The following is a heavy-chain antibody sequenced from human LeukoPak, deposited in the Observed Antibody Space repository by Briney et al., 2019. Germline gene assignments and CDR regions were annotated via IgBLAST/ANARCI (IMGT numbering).Heavy chain of an antibody. Sequence: PGGSLRLSCAASGFTLSSYWMSWVRQAPGKGLEWVANIKKDGSEKYYMDSVRGRFIISRDNAKNSLYLQMNSLRAEDTAVYYCASRGYYYGSGSYYNSYYFDFWGQGTLVTVSS. CDR1: GFTLSSYW. V-gene: IGHV3-7*03. D-gene: IGHD3-10*01. CDR3: ASRGYYYGSGSYYNSYYFDF. J-gene: IGHJ4*02. CDR2: IKKDGSEK.